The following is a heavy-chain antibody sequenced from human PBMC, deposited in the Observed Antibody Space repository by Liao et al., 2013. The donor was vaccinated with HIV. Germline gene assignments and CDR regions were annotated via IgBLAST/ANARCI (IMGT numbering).Heavy chain of an antibody. CDR1: RGSMSSGSFY. CDR2: FLELGVP. Sequence: QVQLQESGPGLVKTLETLSLTCTVSRGSMSSGSFYWSWIRQPAGKGWNGLGVFLELGVPTTVPSLKRRVTMSIDTSKNQFSLKLTSVTAADTAVYYCAREAGANWANWYIDLWAVASWSLSPQ. CDR3: AREAGANWANWYIDL. J-gene: IGHJ2*01. V-gene: IGHV4-61*02. D-gene: IGHD7-27*01.